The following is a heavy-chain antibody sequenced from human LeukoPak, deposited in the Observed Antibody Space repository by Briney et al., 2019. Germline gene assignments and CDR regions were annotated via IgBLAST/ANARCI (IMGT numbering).Heavy chain of an antibody. V-gene: IGHV3-21*01. CDR3: ARVMNDYGDYVFDY. CDR1: GFTFSSYE. J-gene: IGHJ4*02. Sequence: GGSLRLSCAASGFTFSSYEMNWVRQAPGKGLEWVSYISSSSSYIYYADSVKGRFTISRDNAKNSLYLQMNSLRTEDTAVYYCARVMNDYGDYVFDYWGQGTLVTVSS. D-gene: IGHD4-17*01. CDR2: ISSSSSYI.